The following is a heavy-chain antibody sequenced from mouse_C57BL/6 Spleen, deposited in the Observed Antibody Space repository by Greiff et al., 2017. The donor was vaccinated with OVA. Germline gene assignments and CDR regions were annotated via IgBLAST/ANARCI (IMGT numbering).Heavy chain of an antibody. CDR2: INPNNGGT. J-gene: IGHJ1*03. CDR3: ARSPSYYYGSHYWYFDV. V-gene: IGHV1-22*01. Sequence: VQLKQSGPELVKPGASVKMSCKASGYTFTDYNMHWVKQSHGKSLEWIGYINPNNGGTSYNQKFKGKATLTVNKSSSTAYMELRSLTSEDSAVYYCARSPSYYYGSHYWYFDVWGTGTTVTVSS. D-gene: IGHD1-1*01. CDR1: GYTFTDYN.